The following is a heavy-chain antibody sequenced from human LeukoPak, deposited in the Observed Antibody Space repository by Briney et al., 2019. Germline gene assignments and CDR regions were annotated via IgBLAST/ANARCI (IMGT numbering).Heavy chain of an antibody. CDR1: GFTFSRCW. CDR2: INSDGRST. D-gene: IGHD2-21*02. V-gene: IGHV3-74*01. J-gene: IGHJ4*02. CDR3: ARESPACGEDCYFDY. Sequence: GGSLRLSCAASGFTFSRCWMHWVRQAPGKGLVWVSRINSDGRSTNYADSVKGRFTISRDNSKNTLYLQMNSLRTDDTAVYYCARESPACGEDCYFDYWGQGTLVTVSS.